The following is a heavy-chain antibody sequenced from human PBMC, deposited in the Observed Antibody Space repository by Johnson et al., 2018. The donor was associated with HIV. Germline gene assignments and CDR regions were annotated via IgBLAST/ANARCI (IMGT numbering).Heavy chain of an antibody. V-gene: IGHV3-13*01. CDR3: ARGMYYNFWSGYGIRWDAFDI. D-gene: IGHD3-3*01. CDR1: GFTFSSYD. Sequence: VQLVESGGGLVQPGGSLRLSCAGSGFTFSSYDMHWVRQATGKGLEWVSAIGTAGDTYYPGSVKGRFTISREDAKSSLYLQMNSLRAGDTAVYYCARGMYYNFWSGYGIRWDAFDIWGQGTMVTVSS. J-gene: IGHJ3*02. CDR2: IGTAGDT.